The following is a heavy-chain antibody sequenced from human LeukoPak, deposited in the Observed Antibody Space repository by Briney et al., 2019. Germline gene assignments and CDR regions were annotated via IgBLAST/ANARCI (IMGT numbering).Heavy chain of an antibody. J-gene: IGHJ6*03. CDR1: GFTFSNYW. CDR2: IKTDGSST. D-gene: IGHD2-2*01. Sequence: GGSLRLSCAASGFTFSNYWMHWVRQTPGKGLMWVSRIKTDGSSTTYADSVKGRFTISRDNAKNTLYLQMNSLRVDDTAVYYCGRGFAVVPAGPMDVWGKGTTVTVSS. CDR3: GRGFAVVPAGPMDV. V-gene: IGHV3-74*01.